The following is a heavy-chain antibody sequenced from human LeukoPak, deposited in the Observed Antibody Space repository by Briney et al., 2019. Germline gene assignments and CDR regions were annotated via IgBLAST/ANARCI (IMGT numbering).Heavy chain of an antibody. V-gene: IGHV3-11*01. CDR2: ISSSGSTI. D-gene: IGHD6-13*01. CDR1: GFTFSDYY. J-gene: IGHJ5*02. CDR3: ARRGIAAAGTRWFDP. Sequence: GGSLRLSCAATGFTFSDYYMSWIRQAPGKGLEWVSYISSSGSTIYYADSVKGRFTISRDNAKNSLYLQMNSLRAEDTAVYYCARRGIAAAGTRWFDPWGQGTLVTVSS.